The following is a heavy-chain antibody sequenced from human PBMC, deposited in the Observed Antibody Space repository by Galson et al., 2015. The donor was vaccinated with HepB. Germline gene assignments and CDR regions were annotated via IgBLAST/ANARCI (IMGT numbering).Heavy chain of an antibody. V-gene: IGHV1-69*04. CDR1: GGTFSSYA. CDR3: ARDPRDIVATTLYYFDY. D-gene: IGHD5-12*01. J-gene: IGHJ4*02. CDR2: IIPILGIA. Sequence: SVKVSCKASGGTFSSYAISWVRQAPGQGLEWMGRIIPILGIANYAQKFQGRVTITADESTSTAYMELSSLRSEDTAVYYCARDPRDIVATTLYYFDYWGQGTLVTVSS.